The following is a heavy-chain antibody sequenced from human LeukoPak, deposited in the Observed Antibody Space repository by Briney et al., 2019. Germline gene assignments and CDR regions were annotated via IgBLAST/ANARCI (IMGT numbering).Heavy chain of an antibody. CDR1: GFTFNTYA. J-gene: IGHJ4*02. CDR2: ISDSGGSA. D-gene: IGHD3-10*01. V-gene: IGHV3-23*01. CDR3: AKVRFGVMARYYFDY. Sequence: GGSLRLSCAASGFTFNTYAMSWVRQAPGKGLEWVSAISDSGGSAYYADSVKGRFTISRDNSKNTLYLQMNSLRAEDTAVYYCAKVRFGVMARYYFDYWGQGTLVTVSS.